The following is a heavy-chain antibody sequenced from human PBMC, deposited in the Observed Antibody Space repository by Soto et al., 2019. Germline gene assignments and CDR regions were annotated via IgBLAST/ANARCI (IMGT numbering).Heavy chain of an antibody. CDR1: GFTFSNYA. D-gene: IGHD2-2*01. V-gene: IGHV3-23*01. J-gene: IGHJ5*01. CDR2: IMVGGTTP. CDR3: AKSGIVATMRTFSWFDS. Sequence: EVQLLESGGNLVQPGGSLRLSCAASGFTFSNYAMNWVRQARGKGREWVPAIMVGGTTPHYADPVKGRFTISRDNSKNTLYLQMNSLRADDTALYYCAKSGIVATMRTFSWFDSWGQGTLVTVSS.